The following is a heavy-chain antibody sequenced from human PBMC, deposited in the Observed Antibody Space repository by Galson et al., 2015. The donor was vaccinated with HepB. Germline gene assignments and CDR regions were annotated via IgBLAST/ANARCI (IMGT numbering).Heavy chain of an antibody. J-gene: IGHJ6*03. CDR1: GFTFNNYA. CDR3: AREDIVVVPAAIPSGMDV. Sequence: SLRLSCAASGFTFNNYAMSWVRQAPGKGLEWVSYISSSSSTIYYADSVKGRFTISRDNAKNSLYLQMNSLRDEDTAVYYCAREDIVVVPAAIPSGMDVWGKGTTVTVSS. CDR2: ISSSSSTI. D-gene: IGHD2-2*02. V-gene: IGHV3-48*02.